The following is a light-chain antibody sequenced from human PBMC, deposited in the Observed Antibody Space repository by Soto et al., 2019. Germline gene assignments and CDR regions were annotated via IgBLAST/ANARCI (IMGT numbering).Light chain of an antibody. CDR3: SSYTSSSTRV. J-gene: IGLJ3*02. CDR1: SSDVGGYNY. V-gene: IGLV2-14*01. CDR2: EVS. Sequence: QSALPQPASMSGSPGQSITISCTGTSSDVGGYNYVSWYQQHPGKAPKLMIYEVSNRPSGVSNRFSGSKSGNTASLTISGLQAEDEADYYCSSYTSSSTRVFGGGTQLTVL.